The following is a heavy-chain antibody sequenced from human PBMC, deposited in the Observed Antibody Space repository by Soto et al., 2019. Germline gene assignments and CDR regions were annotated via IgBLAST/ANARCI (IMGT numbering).Heavy chain of an antibody. J-gene: IGHJ6*02. CDR1: GYSFTSYW. Sequence: GESLKISCKGSGYSFTSYWIGWVRQMPGRGLEWMGIIYPGDSDTRYSPSFQGQVTISADKSISTAYLQWSSLKASDTAMYYCARHPYGDLDYYYDMDVWGQGTTVTVSS. V-gene: IGHV5-51*01. CDR3: ARHPYGDLDYYYDMDV. D-gene: IGHD4-17*01. CDR2: IYPGDSDT.